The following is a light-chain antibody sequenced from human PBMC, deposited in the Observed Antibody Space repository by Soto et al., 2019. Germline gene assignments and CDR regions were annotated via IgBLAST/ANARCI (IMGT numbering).Light chain of an antibody. Sequence: DIPMTQSPSTLSASVGDRVTITCRASQSISSWLAWYQQKPGKAPKLLIYDASSLGSGVPSRFSGSGSGTEFTLTISSLQPDDFATYYCQQYNSYSPLTFGGGTKVEIK. CDR2: DAS. CDR3: QQYNSYSPLT. CDR1: QSISSW. J-gene: IGKJ4*01. V-gene: IGKV1-5*01.